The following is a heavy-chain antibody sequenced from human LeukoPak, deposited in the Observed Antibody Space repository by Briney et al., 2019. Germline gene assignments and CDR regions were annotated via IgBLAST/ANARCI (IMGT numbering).Heavy chain of an antibody. V-gene: IGHV3-23*01. CDR3: AKDNFRGDFLGGSCYPLGY. Sequence: GGSLRLSCAASGFTFSSYAMSWVRQAPGKGLEWVSAISGIGDNTYYADSVKGHFTISRDNSKNMLYLHMNSLRAEATALYYYAKDNFRGDFLGGSCYPLGYWGQGTLVTVSS. CDR2: ISGIGDNT. D-gene: IGHD2-15*01. J-gene: IGHJ4*02. CDR1: GFTFSSYA.